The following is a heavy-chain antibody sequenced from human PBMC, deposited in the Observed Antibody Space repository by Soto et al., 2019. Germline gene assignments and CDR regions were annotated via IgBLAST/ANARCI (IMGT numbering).Heavy chain of an antibody. CDR2: IYWDADK. D-gene: IGHD6-19*01. V-gene: IGHV2-5*02. CDR1: GFSLSTSGVG. J-gene: IGHJ4*02. Sequence: QITLKESGPTLVKPTQTLTLTCTFSGFSLSTSGVGVGWIRQPPGKALEWLALIYWDADKRYSPSLKNRHTLPKDTSKHQVVLPITIMDPVNTAPYYCAHRRLGSGSLYWGQGTLVAVSS. CDR3: AHRRLGSGSLY.